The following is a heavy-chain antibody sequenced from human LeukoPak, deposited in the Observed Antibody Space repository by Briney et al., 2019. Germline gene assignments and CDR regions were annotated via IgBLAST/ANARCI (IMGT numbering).Heavy chain of an antibody. CDR1: GYTFTSYG. CDR3: ARDYYGSGSYYERRGYYYYMDV. D-gene: IGHD3-10*01. Sequence: ASVKVSCKASGYTFTSYGISWVRQAPGQGLEWMGWISAYNGNTNYAQKLQGRVTMTTDTSTSTAYMELRSLRSDDTAVYYCARDYYGSGSYYERRGYYYYMDVWGKGTTVTVSS. J-gene: IGHJ6*03. CDR2: ISAYNGNT. V-gene: IGHV1-18*01.